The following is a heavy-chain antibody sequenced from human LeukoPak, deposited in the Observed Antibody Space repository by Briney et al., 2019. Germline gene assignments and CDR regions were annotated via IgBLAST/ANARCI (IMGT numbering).Heavy chain of an antibody. Sequence: SETLSLTCTVSGGSIGGYYWSWIRQPPGQGLEWIAYIHSNGYTNYHPSLKSRVTISVDTSKNQFSLTVISVTDADTAMYYCTKREGPMSGSYDYFDPWGQGTLVTVS. CDR2: IHSNGYT. J-gene: IGHJ5*02. V-gene: IGHV4-4*09. CDR1: GGSIGGYY. D-gene: IGHD1-26*01. CDR3: TKREGPMSGSYDYFDP.